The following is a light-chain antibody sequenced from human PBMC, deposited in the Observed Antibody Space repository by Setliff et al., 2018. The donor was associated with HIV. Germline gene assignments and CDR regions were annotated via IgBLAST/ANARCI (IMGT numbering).Light chain of an antibody. CDR3: CSYTGSYTLGV. CDR1: SSDVGTYNF. J-gene: IGLJ1*01. CDR2: DVS. Sequence: QSALTQPASVSGSPGQSITISCTGTSSDVGTYNFVSWYQQHPGKAPKLMIYDVSNRPSGVSNRFSGSKSGNTASLTISGLQAEDEADYYCCSYTGSYTLGVFGTGTKVTVL. V-gene: IGLV2-14*03.